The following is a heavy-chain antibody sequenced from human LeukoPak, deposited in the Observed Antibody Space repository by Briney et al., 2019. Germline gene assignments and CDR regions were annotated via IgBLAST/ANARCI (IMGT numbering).Heavy chain of an antibody. CDR3: AKDGTGGYYYLDY. CDR2: IAPDGRNI. Sequence: GGSLRLSCTASGFTFSSYGMHWVRQAHGKGLEWVALIAPDGRNIYYADSVQGRFTTSRDSSRNTLYLQMNSLRAEDTAVYYCAKDGTGGYYYLDYWGQGTLVTVSS. D-gene: IGHD3-22*01. J-gene: IGHJ4*02. V-gene: IGHV3-30*02. CDR1: GFTFSSYG.